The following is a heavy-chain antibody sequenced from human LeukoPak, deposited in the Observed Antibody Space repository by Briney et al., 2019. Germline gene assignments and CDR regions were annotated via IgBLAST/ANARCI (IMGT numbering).Heavy chain of an antibody. CDR3: AKVCGRYCSSTRGYSDY. CDR1: GFTFSSYS. D-gene: IGHD2-2*01. CDR2: ISSSSSYI. Sequence: PGGSLRLSCAASGFTFSSYSMNWVRQAPGKGLEWVSSISSSSSYIYYADSVKGRFTISRDNAKNSLYLQMNSLRAEDTAVYYCAKVCGRYCSSTRGYSDYWGRGTLVTVSS. V-gene: IGHV3-21*01. J-gene: IGHJ4*02.